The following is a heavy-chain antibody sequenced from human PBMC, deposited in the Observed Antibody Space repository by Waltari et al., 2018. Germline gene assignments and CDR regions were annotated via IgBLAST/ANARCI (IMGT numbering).Heavy chain of an antibody. J-gene: IGHJ4*02. CDR1: GYSFTGTF. CDR3: ATKGVVLPATFDY. V-gene: IGHV1-2*02. CDR2: INPGSGIT. Sequence: QVQLVQSGAELREPGASVKVSCKASGYSFTGTFIHWVRQAPGQGLEWMGWINPGSGITNYAQKFQGRVTMTRDTSISTAYVELSSLRIDDTAAYYCATKGVVLPATFDYWGQGTLVTVSS. D-gene: IGHD2-15*01.